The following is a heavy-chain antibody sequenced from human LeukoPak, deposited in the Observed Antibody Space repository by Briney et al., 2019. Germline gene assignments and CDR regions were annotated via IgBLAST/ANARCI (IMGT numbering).Heavy chain of an antibody. J-gene: IGHJ3*02. V-gene: IGHV6-1*01. Sequence: PSQTLSLTCAISGDSVSSESAAWNWIRQSPSRGLERLGRTYYRSKWHNEYAESVRSRIIINPDISKNRFSLQLNSVSPEDTAVYYCARDSGYGNDACDIWGQGTMVTVSS. CDR2: TYYRSKWHN. D-gene: IGHD5-12*01. CDR3: ARDSGYGNDACDI. CDR1: GDSVSSESAA.